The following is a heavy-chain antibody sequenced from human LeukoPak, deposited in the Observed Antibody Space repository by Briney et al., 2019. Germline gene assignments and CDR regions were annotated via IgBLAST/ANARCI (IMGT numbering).Heavy chain of an antibody. CDR1: GFTFSSYS. D-gene: IGHD2-2*01. J-gene: IGHJ6*03. Sequence: GGSLRLSCAASGFTFSSYSMNWVRQAPGKGLEWVSSISSSSSYIYYADSVKGRFTISRDNAKNSLYLQMNSLRAEDTAVYYCARAPSNDGIVVVPAAPYYMDVWGKGTTVTVSS. CDR3: ARAPSNDGIVVVPAAPYYMDV. V-gene: IGHV3-21*01. CDR2: ISSSSSYI.